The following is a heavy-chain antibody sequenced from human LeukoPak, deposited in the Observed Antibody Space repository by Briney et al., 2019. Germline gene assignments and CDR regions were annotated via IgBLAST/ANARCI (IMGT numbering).Heavy chain of an antibody. Sequence: PGGSLRLSCAVFEFTFSSSTMSWVRQAPGKGLEWVSSIGRTSTDKYYADSVRGRFTISRDNAENSLYVQMTSLRAEDTAVYYCVGGDSREYWGQGTLVTVSS. CDR1: EFTFSSST. CDR3: VGGDSREY. CDR2: IGRTSTDK. V-gene: IGHV3-21*01. D-gene: IGHD3-22*01. J-gene: IGHJ4*02.